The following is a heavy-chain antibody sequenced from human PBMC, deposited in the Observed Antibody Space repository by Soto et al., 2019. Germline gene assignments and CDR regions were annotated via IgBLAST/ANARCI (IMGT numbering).Heavy chain of an antibody. CDR1: GGSISSYY. Sequence: SETLSLTCTVSGGSISSYYWSWIRQPPGKGLEWIGYIYYSGSTSYNPSLKSRVTISVDTSKNQFSLKLSSVTAADTAVYYCARQGYFDWSNWFDPWGQGTLVTISS. J-gene: IGHJ5*02. CDR2: IYYSGST. D-gene: IGHD3-9*01. CDR3: ARQGYFDWSNWFDP. V-gene: IGHV4-59*08.